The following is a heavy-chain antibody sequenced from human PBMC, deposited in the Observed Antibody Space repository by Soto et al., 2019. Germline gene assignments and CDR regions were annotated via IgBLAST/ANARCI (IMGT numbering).Heavy chain of an antibody. J-gene: IGHJ4*02. D-gene: IGHD1-1*01. CDR3: ARIQLDTIMALDY. CDR2: IWSDGNNK. V-gene: IGHV3-33*01. CDR1: GFTFNTYG. Sequence: QVQLVESEGGVVQPGRSLRLSCAASGFTFNTYGFHWVCQAPGKGLEWVSVIWSDGNNKYYADSVKGRFTISRDSSKNTLYLQMNSLRVEDTAVYYCARIQLDTIMALDYWGQGTLVTVSS.